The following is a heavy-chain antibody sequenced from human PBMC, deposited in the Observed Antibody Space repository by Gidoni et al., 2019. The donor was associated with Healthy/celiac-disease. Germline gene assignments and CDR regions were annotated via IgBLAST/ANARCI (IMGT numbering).Heavy chain of an antibody. CDR1: GDRVSSNSPA. D-gene: IGHD2-2*01. CDR2: TYYRSKWYN. J-gene: IGHJ5*02. CDR3: ARDRSDQLLSGLNWFDP. V-gene: IGHV6-1*01. Sequence: QVQLQQSGPGLVKPSQTLSLPCPISGDRVSSNSPAWNWIRQSPSRGLEWLGRTYYRSKWYNDYAVSVKSRITINPDTSKNQFSLQLNSVTPEDTAVYYWARDRSDQLLSGLNWFDPWGQGTLVTVSS.